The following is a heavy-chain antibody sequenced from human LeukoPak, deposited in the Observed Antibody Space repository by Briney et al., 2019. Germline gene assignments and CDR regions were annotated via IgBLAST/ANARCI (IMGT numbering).Heavy chain of an antibody. J-gene: IGHJ6*02. CDR1: GYTFTSYG. V-gene: IGHV1-18*01. Sequence: ASVKVSCEASGYTFTSYGISWVRQAPGQGLEWMGWISAYNGNTNYAQKLQGRVTMTTDTSTSTAYMELRSLRSDDTAVYYCARIVVPAASNYYYGMDVWGQGTTVTVSS. D-gene: IGHD2-2*01. CDR2: ISAYNGNT. CDR3: ARIVVPAASNYYYGMDV.